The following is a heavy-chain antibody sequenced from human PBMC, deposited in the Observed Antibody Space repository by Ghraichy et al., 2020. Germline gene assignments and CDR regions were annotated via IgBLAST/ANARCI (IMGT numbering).Heavy chain of an antibody. J-gene: IGHJ6*02. CDR1: GFTFSSYA. V-gene: IGHV3-23*01. CDR3: AKDQGRGSVGFMDV. CDR2: ISGSGGST. D-gene: IGHD2-15*01. Sequence: GGSLRLSCAASGFTFSSYAMSWVRQAPGKGLEWVSAISGSGGSTYYADSVKGRFTISRDNSKNTLYLQMNSLRAEDTAVYYCAKDQGRGSVGFMDVWGQGTTVTVSS.